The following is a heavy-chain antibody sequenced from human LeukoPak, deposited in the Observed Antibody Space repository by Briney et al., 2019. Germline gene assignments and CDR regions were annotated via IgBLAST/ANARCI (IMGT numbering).Heavy chain of an antibody. CDR1: GFTFSSYW. V-gene: IGHV3-74*01. Sequence: GGSLRLSCAASGFTFSSYWMPWVRQAPGKGLVWVSRINSDGSSTSYADSVKGRFTIPRDNAKNTLYLQMNSLRAEDTAVYYCARTRYGGYAVDYWGQGTLVTVSP. CDR2: INSDGSST. D-gene: IGHD5-12*01. CDR3: ARTRYGGYAVDY. J-gene: IGHJ4*02.